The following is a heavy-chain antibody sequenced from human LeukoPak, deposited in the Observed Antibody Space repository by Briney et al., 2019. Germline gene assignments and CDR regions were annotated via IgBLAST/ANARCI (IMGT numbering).Heavy chain of an antibody. CDR3: ARAVQLERPPPLIDYYYMDV. D-gene: IGHD1-1*01. Sequence: SEALSLTCIVSGGSISSYYWSWIRQPPGKGLEWIGYIYYSGSTNYNPSLKSRVTISVDTSKNQFSLKLSSVTAADTAVYYCARAVQLERPPPLIDYYYMDVWGKGTTVTVSS. J-gene: IGHJ6*03. CDR1: GGSISSYY. V-gene: IGHV4-59*01. CDR2: IYYSGST.